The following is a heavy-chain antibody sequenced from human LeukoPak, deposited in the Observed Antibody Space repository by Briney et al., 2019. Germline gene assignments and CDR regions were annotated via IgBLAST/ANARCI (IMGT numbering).Heavy chain of an antibody. J-gene: IGHJ4*02. CDR2: ISGSGGSI. CDR3: AKGRVAGPN. V-gene: IGHV3-23*01. Sequence: GGSLRLSCVASGFIFSSYAMSWVRQAPGKGLEWVSGISGSGGSIYYADSVKGRFTISRDNSKNTLYLQMNSLRAEDTAVYYCAKGRVAGPNWGQGTLVTVSS. D-gene: IGHD6-19*01. CDR1: GFIFSSYA.